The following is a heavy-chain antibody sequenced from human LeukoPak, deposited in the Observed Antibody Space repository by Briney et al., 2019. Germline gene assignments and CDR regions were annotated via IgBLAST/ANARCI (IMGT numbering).Heavy chain of an antibody. J-gene: IGHJ4*02. V-gene: IGHV3-48*02. CDR2: ISRSSSSK. CDR3: VREDPSEYGSIDY. CDR1: GFIFSTYS. Sequence: GGSLTLSCSASGFIFSTYSMNWVRQAPGKGLEWVAYISRSSSSKHYADSVKGRFTISRDNAKNSLYLQMNSLRDEDTAVYYCVREDPSEYGSIDYWGQGTLVTVSS. D-gene: IGHD3-10*01.